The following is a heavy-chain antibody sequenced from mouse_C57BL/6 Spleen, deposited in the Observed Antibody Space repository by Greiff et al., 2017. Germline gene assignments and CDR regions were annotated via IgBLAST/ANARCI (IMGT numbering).Heavy chain of an antibody. CDR1: GYTFTSYW. CDR3: ARSVYYGSSYRYFDV. J-gene: IGHJ1*03. V-gene: IGHV1-61*01. D-gene: IGHD1-1*01. CDR2: IYPSDSET. Sequence: QVQLQQPGAELVRPGSSVKLSCKASGYTFTSYWMAWVKPRPGQGLECIGNIYPSDSETPYNQKFKDKATLTVDKSSSTAYMQFSSLTSEDSAIYYCARSVYYGSSYRYFDVWGTGTTVTVSS.